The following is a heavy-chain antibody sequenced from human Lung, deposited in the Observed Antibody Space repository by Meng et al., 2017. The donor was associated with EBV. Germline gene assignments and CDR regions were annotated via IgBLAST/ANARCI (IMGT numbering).Heavy chain of an antibody. D-gene: IGHD3-10*01. Sequence: QPHLQESGPGLGTPSEPLVLPCTVSGGSISSSRHYWGWIRQPAGKGLEWIGRIYTSGSTNYNPSPKSRVTMSVDTSKNQFSLKLSSVTAADTAVYYCARDHSVWGFGELTPFYDPWGQGTLVTVSS. CDR1: GGSISSSRHY. CDR3: ARDHSVWGFGELTPFYDP. J-gene: IGHJ5*02. CDR2: IYTSGST. V-gene: IGHV4-61*02.